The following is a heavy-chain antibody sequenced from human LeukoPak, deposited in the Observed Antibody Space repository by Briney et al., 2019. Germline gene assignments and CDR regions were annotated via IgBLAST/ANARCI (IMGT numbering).Heavy chain of an antibody. V-gene: IGHV1-46*01. J-gene: IGHJ4*02. D-gene: IGHD1-26*01. Sequence: ALVKVSCKASGYTFTSYSIHWVRQAPGQGLEWMGIINPSGGSTNYAQDFQGRVTMTRDTSTSTVYMELSSLRSEDTAVYYCARRELAGSTAYFDYWGQGTLVTVSS. CDR3: ARRELAGSTAYFDY. CDR1: GYTFTSYS. CDR2: INPSGGST.